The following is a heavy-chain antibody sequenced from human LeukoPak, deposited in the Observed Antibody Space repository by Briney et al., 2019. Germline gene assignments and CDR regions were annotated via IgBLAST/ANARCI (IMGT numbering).Heavy chain of an antibody. CDR2: INHSGST. V-gene: IGHV4-34*01. Sequence: SETLSLTCAVYGGSFSGYYWSWIRQPPGKGLEWIGEINHSGSTNYNPSLKSRVTISVDTSKNQFSLKLSSVTAADTAVYYCASLWDWTWFDPWGQGTLVTVSS. J-gene: IGHJ5*02. CDR3: ASLWDWTWFDP. CDR1: GGSFSGYY. D-gene: IGHD1-26*01.